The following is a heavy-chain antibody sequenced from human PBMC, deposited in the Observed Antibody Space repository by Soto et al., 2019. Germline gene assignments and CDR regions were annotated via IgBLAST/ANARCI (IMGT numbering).Heavy chain of an antibody. Sequence: EVQLVESGGGLVQPGGSLRLSCAASGFTFSSYWMSWVRQAPGKGLEWVANIKQDGSEKYYVDSVKGRFTISRDNAKNSLYLQMNSLRAEDTAVYYCARRLRRIPPQKKYSSGWFHYGMDVWGQGTTVTVSS. CDR2: IKQDGSEK. J-gene: IGHJ6*02. V-gene: IGHV3-7*01. CDR3: ARRLRRIPPQKKYSSGWFHYGMDV. CDR1: GFTFSSYW. D-gene: IGHD6-19*01.